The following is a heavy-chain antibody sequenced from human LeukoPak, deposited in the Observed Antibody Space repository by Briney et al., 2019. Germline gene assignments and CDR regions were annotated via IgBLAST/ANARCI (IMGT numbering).Heavy chain of an antibody. V-gene: IGHV4-30-4*01. CDR1: GGSIGSVVYY. CDR3: ARSGTGDYYFYGMNV. J-gene: IGHJ6*02. CDR2: IYYSGST. D-gene: IGHD3/OR15-3a*01. Sequence: ASETLSLTCTVSGGSIGSVVYYGGWFPKPQGRGLGWFGYIYYSGSTYYNPSLKSRITISLDTSKNQFALELSSVTAADTAVYYCARSGTGDYYFYGMNVWGQGTTVTVSS.